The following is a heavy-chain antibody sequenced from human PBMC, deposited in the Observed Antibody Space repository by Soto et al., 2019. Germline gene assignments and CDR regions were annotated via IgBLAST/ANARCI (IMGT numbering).Heavy chain of an antibody. CDR3: TRNYGADVFHI. V-gene: IGHV1-18*01. D-gene: IGHD3-10*01. J-gene: IGHJ3*02. CDR1: GYTFTSYG. CDR2: ISAYNGNT. Sequence: SVKVSCKASGYTFTSYGISWVRQAPGQGLEWMGWISAYNGNTNYAQKLQGRVTMTTDTSTSTAYLQMNSLKTEDTAVYYCTRNYGADVFHICGQGTMGTVS.